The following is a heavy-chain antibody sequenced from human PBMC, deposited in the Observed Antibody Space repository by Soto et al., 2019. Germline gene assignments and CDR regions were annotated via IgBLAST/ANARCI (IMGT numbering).Heavy chain of an antibody. CDR2: ISGSGGST. J-gene: IGHJ4*02. CDR3: VKGGTRMGYGSGSYQPPIY. D-gene: IGHD3-10*01. V-gene: IGHV3-23*01. Sequence: GGSLRLSCAASGFTFSSYAMSWVRQAPGKGLEWVSAISGSGGSTYYADSVKGRFTISRDNSKNTLYLQMNSLRAEDTAVYYCVKGGTRMGYGSGSYQPPIYWGQGTLVTVSS. CDR1: GFTFSSYA.